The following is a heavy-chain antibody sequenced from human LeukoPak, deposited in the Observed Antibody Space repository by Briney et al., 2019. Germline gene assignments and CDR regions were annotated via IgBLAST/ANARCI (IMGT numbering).Heavy chain of an antibody. CDR1: GGSISSYY. CDR3: ARGRYGSGSYFFY. CDR2: IYYSGST. Sequence: SETLSLTCTVSGGSISSYYWSWIRQPPGKGLEWIGYIYYSGSTNYNPSLKSRVTISVDTSKNQFSLKLSSVTAADTAVYYCARGRYGSGSYFFYWGQGTLVTVS. V-gene: IGHV4-59*12. D-gene: IGHD3-10*01. J-gene: IGHJ4*02.